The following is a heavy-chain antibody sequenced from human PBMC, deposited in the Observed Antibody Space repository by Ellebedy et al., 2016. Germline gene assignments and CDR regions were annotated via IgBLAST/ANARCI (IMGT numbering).Heavy chain of an antibody. J-gene: IGHJ4*02. D-gene: IGHD4-17*01. CDR1: GFTFSNSW. CDR2: MSFDGSNK. CDR3: AKESLGAVTTTFHDY. V-gene: IGHV3-30*18. Sequence: GGSLRLXCAASGFTFSNSWMTWVRQAPGKGLEWVAVMSFDGSNKYYADSVKGRFTISRDNSKNTLYLQMNSLRAEDTAVYYCAKESLGAVTTTFHDYWGQGTLVTVSS.